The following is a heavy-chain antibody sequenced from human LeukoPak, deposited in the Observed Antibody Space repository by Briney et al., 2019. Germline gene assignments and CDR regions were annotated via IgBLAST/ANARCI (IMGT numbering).Heavy chain of an antibody. V-gene: IGHV3-23*01. CDR3: AKFSPTSYGDYVSGYYSGMDV. CDR1: GFTFSSYA. Sequence: GGSLRLSCAASGFTFSSYAMSWVRQAPGKGLEWVSAISGSGGSTYYADSVKGRFTISRDNSKNTLYLQMNSLRAEDTAVYYCAKFSPTSYGDYVSGYYSGMDVWGQGTRSPSP. J-gene: IGHJ6*02. D-gene: IGHD4-17*01. CDR2: ISGSGGST.